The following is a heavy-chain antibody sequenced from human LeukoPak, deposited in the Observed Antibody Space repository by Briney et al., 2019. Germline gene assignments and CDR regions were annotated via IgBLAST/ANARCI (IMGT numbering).Heavy chain of an antibody. CDR2: ISGSGDTT. Sequence: GGSLRLPCAASGFSFSTYTMGWVRQAPGKGLEWVSSISGSGDTTYYADSVKGRFTISRDNSKNTLYLQMNSLRAEDTAVYYCAKSTHDYGDSPFDYWGQGTLVTVSS. J-gene: IGHJ4*02. CDR3: AKSTHDYGDSPFDY. D-gene: IGHD4-17*01. V-gene: IGHV3-23*01. CDR1: GFSFSTYT.